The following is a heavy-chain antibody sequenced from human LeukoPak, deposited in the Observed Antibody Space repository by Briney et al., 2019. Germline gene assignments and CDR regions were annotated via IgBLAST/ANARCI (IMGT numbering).Heavy chain of an antibody. CDR1: GGTFSSYA. CDR2: IIPIFCTA. V-gene: IGHV1-69*01. Sequence: SVKVSCKASGGTFSSYAISWVRQAPGQGLEWMGGIIPIFCTANSAQKFQGRVTITADESTSTAYMVLSSLRSEDTAVYYCAGPRERYQLMGAYYYYMDVWGKGTTVTVSS. CDR3: AGPRERYQLMGAYYYYMDV. J-gene: IGHJ6*03. D-gene: IGHD2-2*01.